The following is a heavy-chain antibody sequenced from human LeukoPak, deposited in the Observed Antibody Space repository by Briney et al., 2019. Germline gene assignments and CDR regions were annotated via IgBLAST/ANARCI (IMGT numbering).Heavy chain of an antibody. CDR3: ARADIYCSSTSCYLDYFDY. CDR1: GGSISSSSYY. J-gene: IGHJ4*02. V-gene: IGHV4-39*07. Sequence: SETLSLTCTVSGGSISSSSYYWGWIRQPPGKGLEWIGSIYYSGCTYYNPSLKSRVTISVDTSKNQFSLKLSSVTAADTAVYYCARADIYCSSTSCYLDYFDYWGQGTLVTVSS. D-gene: IGHD2-2*01. CDR2: IYYSGCT.